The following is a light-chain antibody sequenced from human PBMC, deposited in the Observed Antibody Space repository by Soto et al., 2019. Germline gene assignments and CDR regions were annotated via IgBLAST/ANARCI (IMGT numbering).Light chain of an antibody. Sequence: QSVLTQSRSVSGSPGQSVTISCSGSSSDIGIYNYVSWYQHHPGKVPKVLIYDVNKRPSGVPDRFSGSKSGNTASLTISGLQSEDEGDYYCSAWDNSLNGYVFGPGTKLTVL. CDR3: SAWDNSLNGYV. J-gene: IGLJ1*01. CDR1: SSDIGIYNY. V-gene: IGLV2-11*01. CDR2: DVN.